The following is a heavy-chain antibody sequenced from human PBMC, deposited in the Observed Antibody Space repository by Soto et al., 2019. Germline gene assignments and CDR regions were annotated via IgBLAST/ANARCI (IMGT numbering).Heavy chain of an antibody. CDR2: ISYHGNNQ. Sequence: GGSLRLSCAASGFTFKNNGMHWVRQAPGKGLEWVAIISYHGNNQFYADSVKGRFTISRDNSNNTLYLEMNSLRPEDTAVYYCARRGPGTYFDYWGQGTLVTVSS. J-gene: IGHJ4*02. V-gene: IGHV3-30*03. D-gene: IGHD6-13*01. CDR3: ARRGPGTYFDY. CDR1: GFTFKNNG.